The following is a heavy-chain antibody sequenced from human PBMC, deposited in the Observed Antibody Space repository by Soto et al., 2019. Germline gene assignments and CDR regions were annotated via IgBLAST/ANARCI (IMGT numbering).Heavy chain of an antibody. J-gene: IGHJ6*02. CDR2: ISYDGSNK. CDR1: GFTLGSYG. D-gene: IGHD6-19*01. Sequence: QVQLVESGGGVVQPGRSLRLSCAASGFTLGSYGLHWARKAPGKGRGWVEVISYDGSNKYYADSVKGRFTISRDNSKNTLYLQMNSLRAEDTAVYYCAKGGNSSGWYSYYYGMDVWGQGTTVTVSS. V-gene: IGHV3-30*18. CDR3: AKGGNSSGWYSYYYGMDV.